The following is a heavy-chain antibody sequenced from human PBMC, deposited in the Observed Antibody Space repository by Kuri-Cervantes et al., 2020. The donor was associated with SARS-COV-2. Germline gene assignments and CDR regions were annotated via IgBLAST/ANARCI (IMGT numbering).Heavy chain of an antibody. CDR2: INHSGST. J-gene: IGHJ5*02. CDR3: ARVLNSGSYPYRGNWFDP. D-gene: IGHD3-10*01. V-gene: IGHV4-34*01. Sequence: ESLKISFAVYGGSFSGYYWSWIRQPPGKGLEWIGEINHSGSTNYNPSLKSRVTISVDTSKNQFSLKLSSVTAADTAVYYCARVLNSGSYPYRGNWFDPWGQGTLVTVSS. CDR1: GGSFSGYY.